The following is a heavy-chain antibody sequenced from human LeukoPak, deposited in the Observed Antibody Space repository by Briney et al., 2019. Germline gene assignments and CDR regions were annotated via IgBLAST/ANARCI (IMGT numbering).Heavy chain of an antibody. J-gene: IGHJ3*02. CDR3: ARGQVVVAAYLI. CDR1: GFTFSSYA. D-gene: IGHD2-15*01. Sequence: GGSLRLSCAASGFTFSSYAMHWVRQAPGKGLEWVAVISYDGSNRYYADSVKGRFTISRDNSKNTLYLQMNSLRAEDTVVYYCARGQVVVAAYLIWGQGTMVTVSS. CDR2: ISYDGSNR. V-gene: IGHV3-30*04.